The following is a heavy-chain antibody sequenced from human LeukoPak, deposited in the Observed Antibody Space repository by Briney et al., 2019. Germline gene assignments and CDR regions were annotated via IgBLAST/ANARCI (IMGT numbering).Heavy chain of an antibody. CDR3: ARDGYVVPWL. J-gene: IGHJ4*02. D-gene: IGHD2-15*01. CDR2: ISYDGSNK. CDR1: GFTFSSYA. Sequence: GGSLRLSCAASGFTFSSYAMHWARQAPGKGLEWVAVISYDGSNKYYADSVKGRFTISRDNSKNTLYPQMNSLRAEDTAVYYCARDGYVVPWLWGQGTLVTVSS. V-gene: IGHV3-30-3*01.